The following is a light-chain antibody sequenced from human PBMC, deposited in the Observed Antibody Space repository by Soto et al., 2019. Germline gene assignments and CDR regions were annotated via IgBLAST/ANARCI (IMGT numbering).Light chain of an antibody. CDR3: NSYTSSVTYV. CDR2: NVT. Sequence: QSALTQPASVSGSPGQSITISCTGTSSDVGDYNCVSWYQQHPGKAPKLIIYNVTNRPSEISNRFSGSKSGNTASLTISGLQAADEADYYCNSYTSSVTYVFGTGTKLTVL. V-gene: IGLV2-14*01. J-gene: IGLJ1*01. CDR1: SSDVGDYNC.